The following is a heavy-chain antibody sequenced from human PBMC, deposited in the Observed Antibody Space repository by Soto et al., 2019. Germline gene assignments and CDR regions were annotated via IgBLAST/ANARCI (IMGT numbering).Heavy chain of an antibody. CDR1: GGSISSGGYY. J-gene: IGHJ3*02. V-gene: IGHV4-31*03. Sequence: QVQLQELGPGLVKPSQTLSLTCTVSGGSISSGGYYWSWIRQHPGKGLEWIGYIYYSGSTYYNPSLKSRVTISVDTSKNQFSLKLSSVTAADTAVYYCARGGSPYYYDSSDAFDIWGQGTMVTVSS. CDR3: ARGGSPYYYDSSDAFDI. D-gene: IGHD3-22*01. CDR2: IYYSGST.